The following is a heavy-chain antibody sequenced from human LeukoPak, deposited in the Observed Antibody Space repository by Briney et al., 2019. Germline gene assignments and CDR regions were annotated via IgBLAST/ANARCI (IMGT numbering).Heavy chain of an antibody. CDR1: GFTFRLFG. Sequence: PGGSLRLSCVASGFTFRLFGMHWVRQAPGKGLEWVSFIRFDGSNTYHADSVKGRFTISRDNAKNSLYLQMNSLRAEDTAVYYCAELGITMIGGVWGKGTTVTISS. CDR3: AELGITMIGGV. CDR2: IRFDGSNT. V-gene: IGHV3-30*02. J-gene: IGHJ6*04. D-gene: IGHD3-10*02.